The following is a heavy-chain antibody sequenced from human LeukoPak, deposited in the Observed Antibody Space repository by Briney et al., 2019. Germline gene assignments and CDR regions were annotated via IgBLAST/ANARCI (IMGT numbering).Heavy chain of an antibody. CDR2: ISSSSSYI. CDR1: GFTFSSYS. CDR3: ARGYGDYYFDY. Sequence: EASLRLSCAASGFTFSSYSMNWVRQAPGKGLEWVSSISSSSSYIYYADSVKGRFTISRDNAKNSLYLQMNSLRAEDTAVYYCARGYGDYYFDYWGQGTLVTVSS. D-gene: IGHD5-18*01. V-gene: IGHV3-21*01. J-gene: IGHJ4*02.